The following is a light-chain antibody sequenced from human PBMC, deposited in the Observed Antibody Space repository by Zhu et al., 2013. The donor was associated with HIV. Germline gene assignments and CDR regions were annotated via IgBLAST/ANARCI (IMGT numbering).Light chain of an antibody. V-gene: IGLV2-14*01. CDR2: EVS. J-gene: IGLJ1*01. Sequence: QSALTQPASVSGSPGQSITISCTGTSSDVGGYKYVSWYQQHPGKAPKLMIYEVSNRPSGVSYRFSGSKSGNTASLTISGLQAEDEADYYCSSYTNSRLYVFGTGTKVTVL. CDR3: SSYTNSRLYV. CDR1: SSDVGGYKY.